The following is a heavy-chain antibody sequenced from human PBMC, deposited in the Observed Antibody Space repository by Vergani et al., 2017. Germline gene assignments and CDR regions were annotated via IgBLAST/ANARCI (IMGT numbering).Heavy chain of an antibody. CDR3: TTAWGLYYLHGEYFQY. J-gene: IGHJ1*01. D-gene: IGHD3-10*01. V-gene: IGHV3-23*01. Sequence: EVQLLESGGGLVQPGGSRRLSCAGAGFTFDTYTMAYVRQAPGKGLEWVATISSGGSDIFYADSVKGRFTISRDNSKNTLFLQMNSLKHEDTAVYYCTTAWGLYYLHGEYFQYWGRGTLVSVSS. CDR1: GFTFDTYT. CDR2: ISSGGSDI.